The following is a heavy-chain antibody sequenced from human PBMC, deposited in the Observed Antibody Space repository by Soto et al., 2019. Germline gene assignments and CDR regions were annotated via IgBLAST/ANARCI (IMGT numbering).Heavy chain of an antibody. D-gene: IGHD3-16*01. J-gene: IGHJ6*02. V-gene: IGHV3-30*18. Sequence: GGSLRLSCAASGFTFSSYGMHWVRQAPGKGLEWVAVISYDGSNKYYADSVKGRFTISRDNSKNTLYLQMNSLRAEDTAVYYCAKGGITYYYGMDVWGQGTTVTVSS. CDR1: GFTFSSYG. CDR2: ISYDGSNK. CDR3: AKGGITYYYGMDV.